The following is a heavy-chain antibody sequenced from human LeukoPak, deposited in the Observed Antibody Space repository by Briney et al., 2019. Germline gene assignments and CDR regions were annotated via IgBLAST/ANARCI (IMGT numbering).Heavy chain of an antibody. D-gene: IGHD3-10*01. V-gene: IGHV3-23*01. Sequence: GGSLRLSCAASGLTFSSYDMSWGRQAPGKGLEWVSAISGSGVITYYADSVKGRFTNSRDNSKITLYLHMNSLRAEDTAVYYCSEERPGFPSPLDYWGQGTLVTVSS. CDR2: ISGSGVIT. CDR3: SEERPGFPSPLDY. CDR1: GLTFSSYD. J-gene: IGHJ4*02.